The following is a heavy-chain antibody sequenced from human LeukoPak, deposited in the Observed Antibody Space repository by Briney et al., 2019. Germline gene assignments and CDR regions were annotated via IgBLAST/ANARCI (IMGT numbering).Heavy chain of an antibody. J-gene: IGHJ4*02. D-gene: IGHD3-16*01. Sequence: GGSLRLSCAASGYTFSSHGLTWVRQAPGKGLEWISTINGAEDNTFYAETVKGRFTISRDNSKNTLYLQMHNLRAEDTAIYYCAKVSVCYGCYLDYWGQGTLVTVS. V-gene: IGHV3-23*01. CDR2: INGAEDNT. CDR1: GYTFSSHG. CDR3: AKVSVCYGCYLDY.